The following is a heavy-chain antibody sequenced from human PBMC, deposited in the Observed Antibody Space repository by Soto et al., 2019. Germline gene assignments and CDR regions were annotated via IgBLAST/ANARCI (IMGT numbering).Heavy chain of an antibody. CDR2: IIPIFGTA. D-gene: IGHD2-15*01. V-gene: IGHV1-69*06. CDR3: ASLVVAAIRGRDY. CDR1: GGTFSSYA. Sequence: SVKVSCKASGGTFSSYAISWVRQAPGQGLEWMGGIIPIFGTASYAQKFQGRVTITADKSTSTAYMELSSLRSEDTAVYYCASLVVAAIRGRDYWGQGTLVTVSS. J-gene: IGHJ4*02.